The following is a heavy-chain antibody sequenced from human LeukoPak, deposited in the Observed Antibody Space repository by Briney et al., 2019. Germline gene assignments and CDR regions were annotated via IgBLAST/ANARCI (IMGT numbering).Heavy chain of an antibody. J-gene: IGHJ3*02. CDR3: AQERRDGYKDDAFDI. CDR1: GFTFNNYW. CDR2: INSDGSST. Sequence: GGSLRLSCAASGFTFNNYWMHWVRQSPGKGLVWVSHINSDGSSTSYADSVKGRFTISRDNAKNTLYLQMNSLRAEDTAVYYCAQERRDGYKDDAFDIWGQGTTVTVSS. D-gene: IGHD5-24*01. V-gene: IGHV3-74*01.